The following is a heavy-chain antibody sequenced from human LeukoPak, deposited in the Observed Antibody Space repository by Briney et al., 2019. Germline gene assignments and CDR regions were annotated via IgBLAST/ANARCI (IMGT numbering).Heavy chain of an antibody. CDR3: ARRRGSWSPRYNWFDP. CDR1: GGSISSYY. D-gene: IGHD6-13*01. Sequence: SETLSLTCTVSGGSISSYYWSWIRQPPGKGLEWIGYIYYSGSTNYNPSLKSRVTISVDTSKNQFSLKLSSVTAADTAVYYCARRRGSWSPRYNWFDPWGQGTLVTVSS. V-gene: IGHV4-59*12. J-gene: IGHJ5*02. CDR2: IYYSGST.